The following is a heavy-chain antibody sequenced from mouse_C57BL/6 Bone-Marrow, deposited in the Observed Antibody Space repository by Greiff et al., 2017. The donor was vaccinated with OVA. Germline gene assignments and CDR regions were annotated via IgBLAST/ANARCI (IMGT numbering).Heavy chain of an antibody. CDR1: GYTFTSYW. CDR2: IYPGSGNT. D-gene: IGHD2-5*01. J-gene: IGHJ4*01. CDR3: ARPGYSNYGYAMDY. V-gene: IGHV1-62-3*01. Sequence: QVQLQQPGAELVKPGASVKLSCKASGYTFTSYWMHWVKQRPGRGLEWIGRIYPGSGNTYYNEKFKGKATLTAEKSSSTAYMQLSSLTSEDSAVYFCARPGYSNYGYAMDYWGQGTSVTVSS.